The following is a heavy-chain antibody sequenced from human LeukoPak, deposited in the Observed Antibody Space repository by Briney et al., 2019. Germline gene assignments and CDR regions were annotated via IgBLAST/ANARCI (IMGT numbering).Heavy chain of an antibody. J-gene: IGHJ4*02. Sequence: PSETLSLTCAVYGGSFSGYYWSWIRQPPGKGLEWIGEINHSGSTNYNPSLKSRVTISVDTSKNQFSLKLSSVTAADTAVYYCARRPGYCSSTSCYEFDYWGQGTLVTVPS. CDR3: ARRPGYCSSTSCYEFDY. CDR1: GGSFSGYY. CDR2: INHSGST. D-gene: IGHD2-2*03. V-gene: IGHV4-34*01.